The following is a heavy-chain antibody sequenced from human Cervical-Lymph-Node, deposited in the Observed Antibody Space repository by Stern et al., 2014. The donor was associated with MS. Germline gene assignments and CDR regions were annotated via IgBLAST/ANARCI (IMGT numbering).Heavy chain of an antibody. CDR2: TYYDGSGK. CDR3: ARDMALGTTIMGNY. CDR1: GFTFSRYG. V-gene: IGHV3-33*01. D-gene: IGHD2/OR15-2a*01. Sequence: VQLVESGGGVVQPGWSLRLSCAASGFTFSRYGMHWVRQAPGKGLEWVGVTYYDGSGKYYADSVRGRFTISRDNSKNTLYLQMNSLRAEDTAVYYCARDMALGTTIMGNYWGQGTLVTVSS. J-gene: IGHJ4*02.